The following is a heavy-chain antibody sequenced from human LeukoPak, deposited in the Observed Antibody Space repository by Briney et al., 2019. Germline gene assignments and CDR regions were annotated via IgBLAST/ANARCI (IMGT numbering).Heavy chain of an antibody. J-gene: IGHJ5*02. CDR2: IKSKSVSETT. CDR1: LLTFTSPL. Sequence: GALRHACATHLLTFTSPLLTSVRQAPAKVEEMDGRIKSKSVSETTDYAAPVKGRFTISRDDSENTLYLQMNSLKTEDTAVYYCTTHSGNDLRSWGQGTLVTVSS. V-gene: IGHV3-15*01. CDR3: TTHSGNDLRS. D-gene: IGHD5-12*01.